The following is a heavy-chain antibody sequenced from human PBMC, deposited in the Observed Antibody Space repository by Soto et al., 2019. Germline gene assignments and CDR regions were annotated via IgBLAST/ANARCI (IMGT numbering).Heavy chain of an antibody. D-gene: IGHD3-22*01. Sequence: QVQLQESGPGLVKPSETLSLTCTVSGGSISSYYWSWIRQPAVKGLEWIGRIYTSGSTNYNPSLKSRVTMSVDTSKNQFSLKLSSVTAADTAVYYCARDRRAEYYYDRGGWFDPWGQGTLVTVSS. V-gene: IGHV4-4*07. CDR3: ARDRRAEYYYDRGGWFDP. CDR1: GGSISSYY. CDR2: IYTSGST. J-gene: IGHJ5*02.